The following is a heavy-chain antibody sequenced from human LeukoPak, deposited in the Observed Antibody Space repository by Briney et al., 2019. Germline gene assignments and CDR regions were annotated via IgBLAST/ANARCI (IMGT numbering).Heavy chain of an antibody. CDR2: IKSKTDGGTT. CDR3: TTGRDLEEYYFDY. CDR1: GFTFRNAW. Sequence: GGSLRLSCAASGFTFRNAWMSWVRQAPGKGLEWVGRIKSKTDGGTTDYAAPVKGRFTISRDDSKNTLYLQMNSLKTEDTAVYYCTTGRDLEEYYFDYWGQGTLVTVSS. D-gene: IGHD5-24*01. V-gene: IGHV3-15*01. J-gene: IGHJ4*02.